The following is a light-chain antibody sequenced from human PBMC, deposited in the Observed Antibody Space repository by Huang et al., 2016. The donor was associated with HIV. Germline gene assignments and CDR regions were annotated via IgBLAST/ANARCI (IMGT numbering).Light chain of an antibody. Sequence: EIVMTQSPANLSVSPGQRVTLSCRANRSVSTNLAWYQQRHGQAPRLLIYWSSTMAPGIPARFSGSGSWTDFSLTISSLQSEDFALYYCHQYNNWLLSFGGGTRV. CDR1: RSVSTN. J-gene: IGKJ4*01. V-gene: IGKV3-15*01. CDR3: HQYNNWLLS. CDR2: WSS.